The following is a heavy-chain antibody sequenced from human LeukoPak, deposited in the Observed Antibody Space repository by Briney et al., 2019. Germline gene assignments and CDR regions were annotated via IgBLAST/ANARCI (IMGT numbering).Heavy chain of an antibody. D-gene: IGHD3-10*01. Sequence: GGSLRLSCAASGFTVSSKYMSWVRQIPGKGLQWVALIYSSGDAYTPDSVKGRFTISRDDSENTLYLQMDSLRADDTAVYYCATGYYFGSGSYGYLDYWGQGTLVTVSS. CDR1: GFTVSSKY. CDR3: ATGYYFGSGSYGYLDY. CDR2: IYSSGDA. J-gene: IGHJ4*02. V-gene: IGHV3-53*01.